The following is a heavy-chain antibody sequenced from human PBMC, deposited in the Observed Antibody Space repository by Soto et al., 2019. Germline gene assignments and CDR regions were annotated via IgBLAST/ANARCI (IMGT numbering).Heavy chain of an antibody. CDR3: ARGLSSIAARSEFVPSDY. V-gene: IGHV1-3*01. CDR2: INAGNGNT. CDR1: GYTFTSYA. J-gene: IGHJ4*02. Sequence: ASVKVSCKASGYTFTSYAMHWVRQAPGQRLEWMGWINAGNGNTKYSQKFQGRVTITRDTSASTAYMELSSLRSEDTAVYYCARGLSSIAARSEFVPSDYWGQGTLVTVSS. D-gene: IGHD6-6*01.